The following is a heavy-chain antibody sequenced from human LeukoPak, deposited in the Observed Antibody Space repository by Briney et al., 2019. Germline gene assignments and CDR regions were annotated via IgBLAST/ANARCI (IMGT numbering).Heavy chain of an antibody. J-gene: IGHJ5*02. V-gene: IGHV4-30-4*07. CDR1: GGSISRSGYS. CDR2: IYYTGST. CDR3: ARTYYYGSGSSYFDP. Sequence: SQTLSLTCAVSGGSISRSGYSWSWIRQPPGKGLDWIAYIYYTGSTYYNPSLKSRVTISVDTSKNQFSLKLSSVTAADTAVYYCARTYYYGSGSSYFDPWGQGTLVTVSS. D-gene: IGHD3-10*01.